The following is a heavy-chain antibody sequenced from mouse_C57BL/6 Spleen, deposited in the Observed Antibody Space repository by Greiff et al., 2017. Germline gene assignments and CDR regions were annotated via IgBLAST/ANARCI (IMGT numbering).Heavy chain of an antibody. J-gene: IGHJ4*01. CDR3: ARSIDYGYAMDY. D-gene: IGHD2-4*01. V-gene: IGHV1-80*01. Sequence: VQLQQSGAELVKPGASVKISCKASGYAFSSYWMNWVKQRPGKGLEWIGQIYPGDGDTNYNGKFKGKATLTADKSSSTAYMQLRSLTSEDSAVYFCARSIDYGYAMDYWGQGTSVTVSS. CDR1: GYAFSSYW. CDR2: IYPGDGDT.